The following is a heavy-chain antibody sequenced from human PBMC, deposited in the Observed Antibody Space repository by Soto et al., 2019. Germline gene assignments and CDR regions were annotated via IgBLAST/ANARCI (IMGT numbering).Heavy chain of an antibody. CDR2: IIPIFGTA. J-gene: IGHJ4*02. Sequence: QVQLEQSGAEVKTLGSSVKVSCKASGDTFNRYAISWVRQAPGQGLEWMGGIIPIFGTATYAPQFQDRVTXTADESTSTAYMELTRLKSEDTAVYFCARGARFLEWLSFDHWGQGTLVTVSS. V-gene: IGHV1-69*12. CDR3: ARGARFLEWLSFDH. D-gene: IGHD3-3*01. CDR1: GDTFNRYA.